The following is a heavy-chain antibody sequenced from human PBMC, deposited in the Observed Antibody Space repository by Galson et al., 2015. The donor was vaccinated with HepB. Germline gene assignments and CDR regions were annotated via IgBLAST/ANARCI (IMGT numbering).Heavy chain of an antibody. D-gene: IGHD3-16*01. CDR3: AKVAILGATPHYFDY. Sequence: DSVKGRFTISRDNSKNTVYLRVNSLRAEDTDVYFCAKVAILGATPHYFDYWGQGILVTVSS. J-gene: IGHJ4*02. V-gene: IGHV3-23*01.